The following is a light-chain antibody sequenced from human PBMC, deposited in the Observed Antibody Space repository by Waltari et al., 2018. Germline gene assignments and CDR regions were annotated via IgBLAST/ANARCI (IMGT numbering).Light chain of an antibody. CDR1: DSYVGAYDF. Sequence: QSVLTQPASVSGSPGQSITISCSGTDSYVGAYDFVSWYQPHPGKPPHLIIYEGSNRPSGISNRFSASKSGNTASLTISGLQAEDEADYYCSSYTTSSAPGVFGTGTRVTVL. CDR2: EGS. J-gene: IGLJ1*01. V-gene: IGLV2-14*01. CDR3: SSYTTSSAPGV.